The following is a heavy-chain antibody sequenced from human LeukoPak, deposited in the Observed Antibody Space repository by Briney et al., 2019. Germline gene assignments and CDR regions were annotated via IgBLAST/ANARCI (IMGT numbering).Heavy chain of an antibody. V-gene: IGHV4-61*08. CDR3: ASRKLGNDY. Sequence: PSETLSLTCTVSGGSISSGGYSWSWIRQSPGKGLEWIGYIYYSGTTNYNPSLKSRVTISADTSKNQFSPNLSSVTAADTAVYYCASRKLGNDYWGQGTLVTVSS. D-gene: IGHD7-27*01. CDR2: IYYSGTT. J-gene: IGHJ4*02. CDR1: GGSISSGGYS.